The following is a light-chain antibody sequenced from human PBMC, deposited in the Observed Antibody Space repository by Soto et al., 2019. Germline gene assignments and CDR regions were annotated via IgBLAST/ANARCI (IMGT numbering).Light chain of an antibody. CDR3: QQYGNSPIT. Sequence: EVVLTQSPGTLSLSRCERATLSCRASERIYSAYLGWYQQKPGQAPRLLIYGTSSRATGIPDRFSGSGSGTDFTLTISRLEPEDFAVYYCQQYGNSPITFGQGTKVDIK. J-gene: IGKJ1*01. CDR2: GTS. V-gene: IGKV3-20*01. CDR1: ERIYSAY.